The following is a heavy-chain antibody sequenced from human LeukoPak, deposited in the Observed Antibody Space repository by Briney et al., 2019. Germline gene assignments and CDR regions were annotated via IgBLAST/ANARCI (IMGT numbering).Heavy chain of an antibody. CDR1: GFAFSSSL. J-gene: IGHJ4*02. D-gene: IGHD6-6*01. CDR3: VRGQVNSSSI. CDR2: IEQDGGDT. V-gene: IGHV3-7*03. Sequence: GRSLRLSCAASGFAFSSSLMSWVRQTPGKGLEWVANIEQDGGDTYYVDSVKGRFTISRDNAVNSLYLQMNSLRAEDTAVYYCVRGQVNSSSIWGQGTLVTVSS.